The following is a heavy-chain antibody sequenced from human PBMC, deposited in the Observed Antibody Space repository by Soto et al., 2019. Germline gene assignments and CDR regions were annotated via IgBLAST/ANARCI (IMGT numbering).Heavy chain of an antibody. Sequence: QLQLQESGPGLVKPSETLPLTCTVSGGSISSSSYYWGWIRQPPGKGLEWIGSIYYSGSTYYNPSLKSRVTISVDTSKNQFSLKLSSVTAADTAVYYCARRAVPAAMRGVSSYMDVWGKGTTVTVSS. CDR1: GGSISSSSYY. CDR3: ARRAVPAAMRGVSSYMDV. CDR2: IYYSGST. D-gene: IGHD2-2*01. V-gene: IGHV4-39*01. J-gene: IGHJ6*03.